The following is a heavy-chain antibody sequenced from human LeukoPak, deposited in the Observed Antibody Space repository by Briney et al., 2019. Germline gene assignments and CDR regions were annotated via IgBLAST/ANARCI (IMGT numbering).Heavy chain of an antibody. CDR1: GGSFSGYY. V-gene: IGHV4-34*01. Sequence: SETLSLTCAVYGGSFSGYYWSWIRQPPGKGLEWIGEINHSGSTNYNPSLKSRVTISVDTSKNQFSLKLSSVTAADTAVYYCAGEEPGWGFDPWGQGTLVTVSS. J-gene: IGHJ5*02. CDR2: INHSGST. D-gene: IGHD6-19*01. CDR3: AGEEPGWGFDP.